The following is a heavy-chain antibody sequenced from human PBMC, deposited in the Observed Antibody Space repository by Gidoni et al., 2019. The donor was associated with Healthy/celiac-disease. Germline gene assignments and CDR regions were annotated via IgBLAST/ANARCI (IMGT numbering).Heavy chain of an antibody. D-gene: IGHD3-16*01. CDR3: ARGLGETCFDP. V-gene: IGHV4-34*01. CDR2: INHSGST. CDR1: GGSFSGYY. J-gene: IGHJ5*02. Sequence: AVYGGSFSGYYWSWIRQPPGKGLEWIGEINHSGSTNYNPYLKSRVTISVDTSKNQFSLKLSSVTAADTAVYYCARGLGETCFDPWGQGTLVTVSS.